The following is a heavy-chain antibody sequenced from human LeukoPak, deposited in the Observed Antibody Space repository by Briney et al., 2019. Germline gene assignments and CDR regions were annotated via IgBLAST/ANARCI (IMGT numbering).Heavy chain of an antibody. CDR3: TTDRYYDSSGYYIFDY. CDR2: IRHDGSNK. J-gene: IGHJ4*02. CDR1: GFTFSSYD. Sequence: GGSLRLSCSASGFTFSSYDMNWVRQAPGKGLEWVAFIRHDGSNKYYADSVKGRFTISRDNSKNTLYLQMNSLKTEDTAVYYCTTDRYYDSSGYYIFDYWGQGTLVTVSS. D-gene: IGHD3-22*01. V-gene: IGHV3-30*02.